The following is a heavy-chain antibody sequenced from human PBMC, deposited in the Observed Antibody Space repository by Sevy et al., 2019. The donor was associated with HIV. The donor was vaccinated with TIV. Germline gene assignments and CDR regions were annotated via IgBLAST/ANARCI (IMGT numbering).Heavy chain of an antibody. CDR3: ATDQDWAFDN. CDR1: GSTSSGHH. D-gene: IGHD3-9*01. Sequence: GGSLRLSCELSGSTSSGHHLNWVRQAPGKGLEWVAYIGSGFNIYYTHSVRGRFTISRDNARNSLFLQMDSLRAEDTAVYYCATDQDWAFDNWGQGTLVTVSS. CDR2: IGSGFNI. V-gene: IGHV3-48*01. J-gene: IGHJ4*02.